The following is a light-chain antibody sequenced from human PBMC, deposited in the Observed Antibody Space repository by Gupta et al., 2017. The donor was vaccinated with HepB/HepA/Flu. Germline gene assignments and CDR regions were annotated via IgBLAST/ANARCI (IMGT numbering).Light chain of an antibody. CDR1: QDISDL. CDR3: QQAKSFPFT. CDR2: AAS. V-gene: IGKV1-12*01. Sequence: DVQITRSPSSVSASLGDRVLISCRASQDISDLLAWYQQKPGKAPKLLIYAASRSQSGVPSRFSGSGSGTDFTLTISSLQSEDFAAYYCQQAKSFPFTFGHGTRVDIK. J-gene: IGKJ3*01.